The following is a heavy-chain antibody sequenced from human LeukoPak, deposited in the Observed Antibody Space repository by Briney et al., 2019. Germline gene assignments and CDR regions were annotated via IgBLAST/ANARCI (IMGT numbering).Heavy chain of an antibody. D-gene: IGHD3-9*01. J-gene: IGHJ6*02. Sequence: GGSLGLSCAASGFTFNNYGMHWVRQAPGKGLEWVAVISYDGSNKYYADSVKGRFTISRDNSKNTLYLQMNSLRAEDTAVYYCAKEILRYFDWPSRGYGMDVWGQGTTVTVSS. CDR2: ISYDGSNK. CDR1: GFTFNNYG. V-gene: IGHV3-30*18. CDR3: AKEILRYFDWPSRGYGMDV.